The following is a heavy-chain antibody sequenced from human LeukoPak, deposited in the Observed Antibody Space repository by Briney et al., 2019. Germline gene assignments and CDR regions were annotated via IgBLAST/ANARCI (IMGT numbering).Heavy chain of an antibody. CDR1: GFTFSSYE. J-gene: IGHJ6*04. V-gene: IGHV3-48*03. D-gene: IGHD3-10*02. CDR2: ISSSGSTI. CDR3: AELGITMIGGV. Sequence: GGSLTLSCAASGFTFSSYEMNWARQAPGKGREWVSYISSSGSTIYYTDSVKGRFTIYRDNAKNSLYLQMNSLRAEETAVYYCAELGITMIGGVWGKGTTVTISS.